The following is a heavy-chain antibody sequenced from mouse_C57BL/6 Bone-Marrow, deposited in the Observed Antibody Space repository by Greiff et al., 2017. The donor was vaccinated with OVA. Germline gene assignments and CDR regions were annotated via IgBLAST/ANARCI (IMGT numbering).Heavy chain of an antibody. CDR2: INPSNGGT. CDR1: GYTFTSYY. J-gene: IGHJ4*01. CDR3: TSRYDYAFSAMDY. Sequence: QVQLQQPGAELVKPGASVKLSCKASGYTFTSYYMYWVKQRPGQGLEWIGGINPSNGGTNFNEKFKSKATLTVDKYSSTAYMQLSILTSADSAVYFCTSRYDYAFSAMDYWGQGTSVTVSS. D-gene: IGHD2-4*01. V-gene: IGHV1S16*01.